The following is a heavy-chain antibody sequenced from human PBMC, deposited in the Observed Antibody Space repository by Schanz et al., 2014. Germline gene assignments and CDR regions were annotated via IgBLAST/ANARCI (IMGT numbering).Heavy chain of an antibody. CDR2: ISRSSSTI. D-gene: IGHD1-26*01. CDR1: GFTFISYD. CDR3: ARDSGSHYLVDY. J-gene: IGHJ4*02. Sequence: AQLVESGGGVVQPGRSLRLSCVASGFTFISYDIHWVRQAPGKGLEWVSYISRSSSTIYYADSVRGRFTISRDNAKNSLYLQMNSLRAEDTAVYYCARDSGSHYLVDYWGQGTLVTVSS. V-gene: IGHV3-48*01.